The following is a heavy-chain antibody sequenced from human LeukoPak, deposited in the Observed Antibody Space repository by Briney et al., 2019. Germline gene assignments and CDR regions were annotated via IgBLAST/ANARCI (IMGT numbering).Heavy chain of an antibody. D-gene: IGHD3-22*01. V-gene: IGHV4-59*01. J-gene: IGHJ3*02. CDR1: GGSISSYY. CDR2: IYYSGST. Sequence: PSETLSLTCTVSGGSISSYYWSWIRQPPGKGLEWIGYIYYSGSTNYNPSLKSRVTISVDTSKNQFSLKLSSVTAADTAVYYCARIVVHDAFDIWGQGTMVTVPS. CDR3: ARIVVHDAFDI.